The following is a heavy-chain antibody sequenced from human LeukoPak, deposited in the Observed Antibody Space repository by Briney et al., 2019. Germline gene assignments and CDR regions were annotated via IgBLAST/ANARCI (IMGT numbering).Heavy chain of an antibody. CDR1: GYTFTSYD. CDR2: MNPNSGNT. Sequence: ASVKVSCKASGYTFTSYDINWVRQATGQGLEWMGWMNPNSGNTGYARKFQGRVTITRNTSISTAYMELSSLRSEDTAVYYCARAKLWFGELLSDWGQGTLVTVSS. J-gene: IGHJ4*02. V-gene: IGHV1-8*03. D-gene: IGHD3-10*01. CDR3: ARAKLWFGELLSD.